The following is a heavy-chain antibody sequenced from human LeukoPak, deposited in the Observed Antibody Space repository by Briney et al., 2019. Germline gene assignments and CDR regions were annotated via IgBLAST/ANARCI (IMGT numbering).Heavy chain of an antibody. CDR2: INHSGST. V-gene: IGHV4-34*01. J-gene: IGHJ6*03. CDR3: ARGRDYYGSGAHYYMDV. Sequence: SETLSLTCAVYGGSFSGYYWSWIRQPPGKGLEWIGEINHSGSTNYNPSLKSRVTISVGTSKNQFSLKPSSVTAADTAVYYCARGRDYYGSGAHYYMDVWGKGTTVTVSS. D-gene: IGHD3-10*01. CDR1: GGSFSGYY.